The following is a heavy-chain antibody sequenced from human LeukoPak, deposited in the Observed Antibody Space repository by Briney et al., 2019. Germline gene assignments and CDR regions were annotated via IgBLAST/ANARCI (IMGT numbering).Heavy chain of an antibody. Sequence: GGSLRLSCAASGFTFSSYAMSWVRQAPGKGLEWVSAISGSGGSTYYADSVKGRFTIFRDNSKNTLYLQMNSPRAEDTAVYYCAKGPVVPAAMSFDCWGQGTLVTVSS. CDR1: GFTFSSYA. J-gene: IGHJ4*02. CDR3: AKGPVVPAAMSFDC. V-gene: IGHV3-23*01. CDR2: ISGSGGST. D-gene: IGHD2-2*01.